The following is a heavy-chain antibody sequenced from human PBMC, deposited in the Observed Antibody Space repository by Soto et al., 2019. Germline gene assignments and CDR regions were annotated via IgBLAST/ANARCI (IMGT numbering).Heavy chain of an antibody. V-gene: IGHV1-3*01. CDR3: ARGSRIQLWLMFHY. CDR2: INAGNGNT. D-gene: IGHD5-18*01. Sequence: ASVKVSGKASGYTFTSYAMHWVRQAPGQRLEWMGWINAGNGNTKYSQKFQGRVTITRDTSASTAYMELSSLRSEDTAVYYCARGSRIQLWLMFHYWGQGTLVTVSS. CDR1: GYTFTSYA. J-gene: IGHJ4*02.